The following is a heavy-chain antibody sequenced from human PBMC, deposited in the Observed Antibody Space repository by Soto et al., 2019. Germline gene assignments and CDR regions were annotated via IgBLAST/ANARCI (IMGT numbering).Heavy chain of an antibody. CDR1: GGSISSYY. V-gene: IGHV4-59*06. D-gene: IGHD5-12*01. Sequence: SETLSLTCTVSGGSISSYYWSWIRQPPGKGLEWIGYNYYSGSTYYNPSIKSRVTISVDTSKNQFSLKLSSVTAADTAVYYCACGYTKLDPWGQGTLVTVSS. CDR3: ACGYTKLDP. J-gene: IGHJ5*02. CDR2: NYYSGST.